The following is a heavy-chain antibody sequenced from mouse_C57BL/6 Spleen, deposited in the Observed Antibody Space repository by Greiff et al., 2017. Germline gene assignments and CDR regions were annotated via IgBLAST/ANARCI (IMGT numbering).Heavy chain of an antibody. CDR3: ARKTDDQMSYYAMDY. CDR2: INPNNGGT. J-gene: IGHJ4*01. Sequence: EVQLQQSGPELVKPGASVKISCKASGYTFTDYYMNWVKQSHGKSLEWIGDINPNNGGTSYNQKFKGKATLTVDKSSSTAYMELRSLTSEDSAVYYCARKTDDQMSYYAMDYWGQGTSVTVSS. CDR1: GYTFTDYY. V-gene: IGHV1-26*01.